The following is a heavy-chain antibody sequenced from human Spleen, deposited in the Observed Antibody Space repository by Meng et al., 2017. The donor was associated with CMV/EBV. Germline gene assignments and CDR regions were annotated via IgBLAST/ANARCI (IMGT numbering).Heavy chain of an antibody. J-gene: IGHJ4*02. D-gene: IGHD2/OR15-2a*01. CDR2: ISYDGSNK. CDR3: ARVSRSPRGYFDFDY. V-gene: IGHV3-30-3*01. CDR1: GFTFSSYA. Sequence: GESLKISCAASGFTFSSYAMHWVRQAPGKGLEWVAVISYDGSNKYYADSVKGRFTISRDNSKNTLYLQMNSLRAEDTDVYYCARVSRSPRGYFDFDYWGQGTLVTVSS.